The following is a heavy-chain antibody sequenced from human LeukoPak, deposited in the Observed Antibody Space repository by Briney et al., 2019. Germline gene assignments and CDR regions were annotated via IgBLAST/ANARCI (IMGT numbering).Heavy chain of an antibody. CDR2: ISGCGDSK. V-gene: IGHV3-11*01. CDR3: SRRAYRDYFFDF. D-gene: IGHD4-17*01. J-gene: IGHJ4*02. CDR1: GFTFSDYY. Sequence: GWSLRLSCVAFGFTFSDYYMSWLRQAAGKGLEWLSYISGCGDSKFYADSVKGRFTLSRDNAQNSLYLQINRLRGQGKAIYYCSRRAYRDYFFDFWGQGTLVTVSS.